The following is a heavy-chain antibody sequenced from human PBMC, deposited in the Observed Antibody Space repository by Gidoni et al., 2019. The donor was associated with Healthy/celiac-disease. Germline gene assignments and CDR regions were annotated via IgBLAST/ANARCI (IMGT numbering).Heavy chain of an antibody. Sequence: QVQLVQSGAEVKKPGSSVKVSCKASGGTFSSYAISWVRQAPGQGLEWMGRIIPILGIANYAQKFQGRVTITADKSTSTAYMELSSLRSEDTAVYYCARDPYGDYPLDDFDYWGQGTLVTVSS. CDR1: GGTFSSYA. J-gene: IGHJ4*02. V-gene: IGHV1-69*04. CDR2: IIPILGIA. D-gene: IGHD4-17*01. CDR3: ARDPYGDYPLDDFDY.